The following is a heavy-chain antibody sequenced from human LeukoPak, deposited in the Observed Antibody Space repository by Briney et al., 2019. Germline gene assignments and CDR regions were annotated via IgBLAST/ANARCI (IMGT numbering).Heavy chain of an antibody. CDR2: IYYSGST. Sequence: PSETLSLTCTVSGGSISSGGYYWSWIRQHPGKGLEWIGYIYYSGSTYYNPSLKSRVTISVDTSKNQFSLKLSSVTAADTAVYYCARAYYHDSSGYYYWGQGTLVTVSS. CDR3: ARAYYHDSSGYYY. D-gene: IGHD3-22*01. CDR1: GGSISSGGYY. J-gene: IGHJ4*02. V-gene: IGHV4-31*03.